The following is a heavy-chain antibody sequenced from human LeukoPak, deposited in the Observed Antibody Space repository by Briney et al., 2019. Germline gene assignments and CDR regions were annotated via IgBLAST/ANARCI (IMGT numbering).Heavy chain of an antibody. V-gene: IGHV1-2*02. D-gene: IGHD2-21*01. J-gene: IGHJ4*02. CDR3: ATYCGGDCAPGGY. CDR1: ADTLADNC. Sequence: ALLKVSRNAFADTLADNCVRSARQSRGQFLKQMGWINPKSGDTKYVQKLQGRLTMTRDTSLRTAYMELTRLRSDDTAVFYCATYCGGDCAPGGYWGQGTLVTVSS. CDR2: INPKSGDT.